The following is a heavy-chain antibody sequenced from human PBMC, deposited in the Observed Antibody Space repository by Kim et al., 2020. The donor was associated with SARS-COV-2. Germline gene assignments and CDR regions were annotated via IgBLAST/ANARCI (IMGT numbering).Heavy chain of an antibody. D-gene: IGHD3-3*01. CDR2: FYYTGST. CDR3: ARDAGLEPLDY. CDR1: GGPVRDYY. V-gene: IGHV4-59*02. J-gene: IGHJ4*02. Sequence: SETLSLTCTVSGGPVRDYYWTWIRQTPGKGLEWIGYFYYTGSTDYNPSLKSRVTISADTSKNQFSLRLTSVTTADTAIYYCARDAGLEPLDYWGQGILVT.